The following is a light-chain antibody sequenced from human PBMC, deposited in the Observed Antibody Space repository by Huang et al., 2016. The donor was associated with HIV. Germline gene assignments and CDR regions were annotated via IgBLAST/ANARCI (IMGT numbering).Light chain of an antibody. CDR3: VQSLQTPPT. J-gene: IGKJ2*01. CDR1: QNLLHSDGHNL. Sequence: EIVVTQSPLSLPVTPGQPASISCRSSQNLLHSDGHNLLGWYLQKPGQSPQLLLFVCANRARVVSDRISGSESGKDFTLEISRVEAEDVGVYYCVQSLQTPPTFGQGTKLEI. CDR2: VCA. V-gene: IGKV2-28*01.